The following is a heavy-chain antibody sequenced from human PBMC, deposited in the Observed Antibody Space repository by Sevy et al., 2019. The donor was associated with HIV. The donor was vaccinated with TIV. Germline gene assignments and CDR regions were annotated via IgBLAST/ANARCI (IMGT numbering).Heavy chain of an antibody. D-gene: IGHD3-3*01. Sequence: GGSLRLSCAASTFTVSNDYMSWVRQAPGKGLEWVSIIYSSGTTYYGDSVKGRFTISRDNSKNTVYLQMNSLRAEDTAVYYCARAQYYDFWSGPWRFDPWGQGTLVTVSS. CDR3: ARAQYYDFWSGPWRFDP. CDR1: TFTVSNDY. V-gene: IGHV3-53*01. J-gene: IGHJ5*02. CDR2: IYSSGTT.